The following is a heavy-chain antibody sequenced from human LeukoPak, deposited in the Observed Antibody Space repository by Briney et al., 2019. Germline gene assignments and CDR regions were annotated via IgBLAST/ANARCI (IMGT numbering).Heavy chain of an antibody. J-gene: IGHJ4*02. CDR2: ITLSGGTT. CDR3: ARDRVITPFFDF. CDR1: GFTFSNYA. Sequence: GGSLRLSCAASGFTFSNYAMNWVRQAPGKGLEWVSTITLSGGTTYYADSVMGRFTISRDNSKNTPYLQMNGLRVEDTALYYCARDRVITPFFDFWGQGTLVTVSS. V-gene: IGHV3-23*01. D-gene: IGHD3-10*01.